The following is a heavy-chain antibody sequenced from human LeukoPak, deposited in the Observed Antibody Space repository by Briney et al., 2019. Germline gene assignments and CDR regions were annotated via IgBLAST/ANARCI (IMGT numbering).Heavy chain of an antibody. D-gene: IGHD2-21*02. Sequence: PSETLSLTCTVSGGSISSGGYYWNWIRQHPGKGLEWIGYIYYSGSAYYNPSLKSRVTISVDTSKNQFSLKPSSVTAADTAVYYCARGAGPCGGDCYAFDIWGQGTMVTVSS. CDR3: ARGAGPCGGDCYAFDI. V-gene: IGHV4-31*03. CDR1: GGSISSGGYY. J-gene: IGHJ3*02. CDR2: IYYSGSA.